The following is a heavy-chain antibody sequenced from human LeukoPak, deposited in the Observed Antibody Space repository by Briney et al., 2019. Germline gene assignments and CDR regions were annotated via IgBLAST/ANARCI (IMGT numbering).Heavy chain of an antibody. D-gene: IGHD3-22*01. V-gene: IGHV1-69*01. Sequence: SVKVSCKASGGTFSSYAISWVRQAPGQGLEWMGGIIPIFGTANYAQKFQGRVTITADESTSTAYMELSRLRSDDTAVYYCARDMMPVDSSGYYYRPIPDAFDIWGQGTMVTVSS. CDR3: ARDMMPVDSSGYYYRPIPDAFDI. J-gene: IGHJ3*02. CDR1: GGTFSSYA. CDR2: IIPIFGTA.